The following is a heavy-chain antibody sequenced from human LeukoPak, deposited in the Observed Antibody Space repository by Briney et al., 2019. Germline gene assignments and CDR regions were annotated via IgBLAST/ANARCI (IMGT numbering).Heavy chain of an antibody. CDR2: IIPMSSTT. Sequence: SVTVSCKASGGTFSSHSFNWVRQAPGQGLEWLGGIIPMSSTTKYAQNFQGRVTITADESTSTAFMELSSLRPEDTAVYYCARPRTYYDSWSGYPPFDYWGQGTLVTVSS. CDR3: ARPRTYYDSWSGYPPFDY. D-gene: IGHD3-3*01. J-gene: IGHJ4*02. CDR1: GGTFSSHS. V-gene: IGHV1-69*13.